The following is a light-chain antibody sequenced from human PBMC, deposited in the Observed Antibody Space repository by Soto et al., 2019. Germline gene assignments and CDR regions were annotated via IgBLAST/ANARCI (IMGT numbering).Light chain of an antibody. CDR3: QHRGNWPIS. CDR2: DAS. CDR1: QSVSTY. J-gene: IGKJ5*01. V-gene: IGKV3-11*01. Sequence: EIVLAQSPATLSLSPGERATLSCRTSQSVSTYLAWYQQKPGQAPRLLIYDASKRATGIPARFSGSGSGTDFTLTISSLAPEDFAVYYCQHRGNWPISFGQGTRLEIK.